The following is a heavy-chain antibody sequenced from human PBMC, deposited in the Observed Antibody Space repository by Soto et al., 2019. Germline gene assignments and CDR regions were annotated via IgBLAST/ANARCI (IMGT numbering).Heavy chain of an antibody. CDR1: GGSFSNYL. Sequence: QVLLVQSGAEVKKPGSSMKVSCKVSGGSFSNYLISWVRQAPGQSFEWMGGIIPIFGRADYAQKFQGRLTIDADESRTTAYMELSSLTSEDTAIYYCAGAETGYYGDSWGQGPLVTVSS. D-gene: IGHD3-9*01. V-gene: IGHV1-69*12. CDR3: AGAETGYYGDS. J-gene: IGHJ4*02. CDR2: IIPIFGRA.